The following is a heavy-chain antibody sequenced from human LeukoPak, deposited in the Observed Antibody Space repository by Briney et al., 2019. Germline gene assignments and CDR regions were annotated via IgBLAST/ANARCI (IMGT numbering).Heavy chain of an antibody. CDR1: TFTVSGDY. CDR3: ASRVW. Sequence: GGSLRLSCAASTFTVSGDYMSWVRQAPGKGLEWVSLIYTGGATYYADSVKGRFTIPRDNSKKILFLQMNSLTAEDTAVYYCASRVWWGQGTLVTVSS. J-gene: IGHJ4*02. V-gene: IGHV3-53*01. CDR2: IYTGGAT.